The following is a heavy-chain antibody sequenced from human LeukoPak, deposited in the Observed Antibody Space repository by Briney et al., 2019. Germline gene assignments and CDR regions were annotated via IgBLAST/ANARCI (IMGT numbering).Heavy chain of an antibody. CDR2: INDDGSAT. CDR3: ARESDSSGVAGWFDP. Sequence: PGGSLRLSCAASGFTFSNYWMHWVRQVPGKGLVWVSRINDDGSATFHADSVKGRFTISRDNSKNMLYLQMNNLRPDDTALYYCARESDSSGVAGWFDPWGQGTLVTVSS. V-gene: IGHV3-74*01. J-gene: IGHJ5*02. D-gene: IGHD6-19*01. CDR1: GFTFSNYW.